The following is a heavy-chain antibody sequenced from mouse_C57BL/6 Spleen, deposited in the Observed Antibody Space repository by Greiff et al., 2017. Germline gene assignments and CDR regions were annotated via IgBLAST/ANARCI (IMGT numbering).Heavy chain of an antibody. J-gene: IGHJ1*03. V-gene: IGHV1-39*01. D-gene: IGHD1-1*01. Sequence: EVQGVESGPELVKPGASVKISCKASGYSFTDYNMNWVKQSNGKSLEWIGVINPNYGTTSYNQKFKGKATLTVDQSSSTAYMQLNSLTSEDSAVYYCARPYGSSSNWYFDVWGTGTTVTVSS. CDR3: ARPYGSSSNWYFDV. CDR1: GYSFTDYN. CDR2: INPNYGTT.